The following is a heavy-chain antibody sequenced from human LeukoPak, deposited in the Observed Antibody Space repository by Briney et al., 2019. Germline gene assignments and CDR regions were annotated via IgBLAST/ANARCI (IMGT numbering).Heavy chain of an antibody. CDR2: ISGGSGST. CDR1: GFDFSSNW. J-gene: IGHJ4*02. Sequence: GGSLRLSCAASGFDFSSNWMHWVRQAPGKGLAWVSTISGGSGSTYCADSVKGRFTISRDNSKNTLYLQMNSLRDEDTAVYYCAKHRFESGGYRSTDWGQGTLVTVSS. D-gene: IGHD3-22*01. V-gene: IGHV3-23*01. CDR3: AKHRFESGGYRSTD.